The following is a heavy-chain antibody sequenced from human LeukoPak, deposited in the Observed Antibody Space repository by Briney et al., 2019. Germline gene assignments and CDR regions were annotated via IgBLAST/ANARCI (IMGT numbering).Heavy chain of an antibody. J-gene: IGHJ4*02. V-gene: IGHV3-30-3*01. Sequence: GRPLRLSCAASGFTFSSYHMHWVRQAPGKGLEWVSVISYDGSTKYYAVSVKGRFTISRDSPKNTLYLQRDSLRADDTSMYYCARDPQRGVPDYFDYWGQGTLFTVSS. D-gene: IGHD6-25*01. CDR1: GFTFSSYH. CDR3: ARDPQRGVPDYFDY. CDR2: ISYDGSTK.